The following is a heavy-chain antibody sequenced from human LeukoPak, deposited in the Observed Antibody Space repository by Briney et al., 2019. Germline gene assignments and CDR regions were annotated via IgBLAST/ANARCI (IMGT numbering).Heavy chain of an antibody. D-gene: IGHD1-26*01. CDR1: GGSISSFY. J-gene: IGHJ4*02. CDR3: ARAVYRMCGTGAPFDY. CDR2: IYYSGSA. V-gene: IGHV4-59*01. Sequence: SETLSLTCTVSGGSISSFYWSWIRQPPGKGLEWIGYIYYSGSANYNPSLKSRVTISVDTSKNQFSLKLNSVTAADTAVYYCARAVYRMCGTGAPFDYWGQGTLVTVSS.